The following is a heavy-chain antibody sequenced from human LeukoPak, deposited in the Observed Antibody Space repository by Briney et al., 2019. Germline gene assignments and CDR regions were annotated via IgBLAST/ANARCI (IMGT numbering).Heavy chain of an antibody. D-gene: IGHD6-19*01. CDR3: ARDAAAAVAGMIDY. Sequence: GRSLRLSCAASGFTFSSYGMHWVRQAPGKGLEWVAAIWYDGDNKYYADSVKGRFTISRDNSKNTMYLQMNSLRAEDTAVYYCARDAAAAVAGMIDYWGQGTLVTVSS. V-gene: IGHV3-33*01. CDR1: GFTFSSYG. J-gene: IGHJ4*02. CDR2: IWYDGDNK.